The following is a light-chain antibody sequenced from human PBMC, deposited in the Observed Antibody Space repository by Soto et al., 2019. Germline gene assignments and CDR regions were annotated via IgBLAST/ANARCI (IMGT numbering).Light chain of an antibody. CDR3: QNFDSAPQT. V-gene: IGKV1-6*01. Sequence: GDRVTITCRASRYIRTALSWYQHRPGQAPKVLICVASSLQSGVPSRFSGSGYGTDFTLTISSLQPEDVATYYCQNFDSAPQTFGQGTKVDIK. J-gene: IGKJ1*01. CDR2: VAS. CDR1: RYIRTA.